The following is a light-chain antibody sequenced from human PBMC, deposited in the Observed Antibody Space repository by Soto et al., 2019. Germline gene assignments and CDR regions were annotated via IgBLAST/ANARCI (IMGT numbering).Light chain of an antibody. CDR2: AAS. V-gene: IGKV1-27*01. J-gene: IGKJ1*01. CDR1: QGISNY. Sequence: DIQMTQSPSSLSASVRDRVTITCRASQGISNYLAWYQQKPGKVPKLLIYAASTLQSAVPSRFSGSGSGTDFTLTISSLEPEDVAAYYCQQYGSAPCTFGQGTKVEIK. CDR3: QQYGSAPCT.